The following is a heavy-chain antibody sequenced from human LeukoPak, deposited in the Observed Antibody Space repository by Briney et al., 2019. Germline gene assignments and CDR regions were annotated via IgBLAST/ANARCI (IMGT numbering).Heavy chain of an antibody. CDR1: GFTFSSYG. J-gene: IGHJ4*02. CDR2: ISYDGSNK. Sequence: PGRSLRLSCAASGFTFSSYGMHWVRQAPGKGLEWVAVISYDGSNKYYADSVKGRFTISRDNSKNTLFLQMNSLRDEDTAVYYCARAEALLPYLYWGQGTLVTVSS. CDR3: ARAEALLPYLY. D-gene: IGHD2-15*01. V-gene: IGHV3-30*03.